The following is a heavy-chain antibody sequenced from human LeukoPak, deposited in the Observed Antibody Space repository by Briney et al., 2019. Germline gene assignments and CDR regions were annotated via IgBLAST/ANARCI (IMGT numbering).Heavy chain of an antibody. Sequence: GGSLRLSCAASGFSFSTYGMHWVRQAPGKGLEWVALIWNAGTNTYYADSVKGRFTISRDNSKNALYLQMNSLRAEDTAVYYCAGDTPPGGDYYFDYWGQGTLVIVSS. CDR1: GFSFSTYG. V-gene: IGHV3-33*01. CDR2: IWNAGTNT. D-gene: IGHD3-16*01. CDR3: AGDTPPGGDYYFDY. J-gene: IGHJ4*02.